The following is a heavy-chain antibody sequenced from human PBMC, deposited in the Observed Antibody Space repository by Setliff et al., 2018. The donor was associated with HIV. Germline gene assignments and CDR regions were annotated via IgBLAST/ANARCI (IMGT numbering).Heavy chain of an antibody. CDR3: ATAGGRSWFDP. J-gene: IGHJ5*02. CDR1: GYTFDAKY. CDR2: INPNSGGT. V-gene: IGHV1-2*02. Sequence: ASVKVSWKTSGYTFDAKYIHWARQAPGQGLEWMGWINPNSGGTNYARKFQGRVTMTRDTSISTAYMELNSLRSDDTAVYYCATAGGRSWFDPWGPGTLVTVSS. D-gene: IGHD3-16*01.